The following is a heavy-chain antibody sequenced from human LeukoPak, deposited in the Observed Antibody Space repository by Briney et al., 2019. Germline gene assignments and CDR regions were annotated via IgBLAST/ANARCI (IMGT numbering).Heavy chain of an antibody. Sequence: GGSLRLSCTASGFTVSNAWMSWVRQAPGKGLEWVGRIKSKTDGGTTDFAAPVKGRFTISRDDSKNTLYLQMNNLKTEDTAVYYCTTGDESSAYRYLDYWGQGTLVTVSS. D-gene: IGHD3-22*01. J-gene: IGHJ4*02. CDR2: IKSKTDGGTT. CDR1: GFTVSNAW. V-gene: IGHV3-15*01. CDR3: TTGDESSAYRYLDY.